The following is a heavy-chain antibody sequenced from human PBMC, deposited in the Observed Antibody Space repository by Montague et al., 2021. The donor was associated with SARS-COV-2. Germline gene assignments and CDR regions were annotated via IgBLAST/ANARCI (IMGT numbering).Heavy chain of an antibody. Sequence: SETLSLTCAVYGGSLSGYYWSWIRQPPGKGLEWIGEINHSGSTNXXPSLKSRVTISLGTSKNQFSLKLSSVTAADTAVYYCARGRRRYNWRDETSYYYGMDVWGQGTTVTVSS. J-gene: IGHJ6*02. CDR2: INHSGST. CDR3: ARGRRRYNWRDETSYYYGMDV. CDR1: GGSLSGYY. V-gene: IGHV4-34*01. D-gene: IGHD1-20*01.